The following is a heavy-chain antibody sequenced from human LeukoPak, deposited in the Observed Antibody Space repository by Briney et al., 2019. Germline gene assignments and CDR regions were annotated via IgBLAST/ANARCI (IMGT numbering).Heavy chain of an antibody. Sequence: SAKVSCKASGGTFSSYAISWVRQAPGHGLEWMGRIIPIFGTANYAQKFQGRVTITTDESTSTASMELSSLRSEDTAVYYCARESLPAAINYYYYMDVWGKGTTVTVSS. CDR1: GGTFSSYA. V-gene: IGHV1-69*05. D-gene: IGHD2-2*01. CDR2: IIPIFGTA. CDR3: ARESLPAAINYYYYMDV. J-gene: IGHJ6*03.